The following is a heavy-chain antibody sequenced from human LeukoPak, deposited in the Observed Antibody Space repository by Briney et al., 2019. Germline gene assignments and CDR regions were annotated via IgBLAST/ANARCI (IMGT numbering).Heavy chain of an antibody. CDR1: GFTFSSYG. Sequence: GGSLRLSCAASGFTFSSYGMHWVRQAPGKGLEWVAVISYDGSNKYYADSVKGRFTISRDNSKNTLYLQMNSLRAEDTAVYYCARGITMVPTYWGQGTLVTVSS. D-gene: IGHD4/OR15-4a*01. J-gene: IGHJ4*02. V-gene: IGHV3-30*03. CDR3: ARGITMVPTY. CDR2: ISYDGSNK.